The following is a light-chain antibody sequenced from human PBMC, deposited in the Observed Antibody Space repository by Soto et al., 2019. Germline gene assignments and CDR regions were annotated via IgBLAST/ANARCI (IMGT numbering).Light chain of an antibody. J-gene: IGKJ1*01. CDR1: QSISSY. Sequence: DIQMTQSPSSLSASVGDRVTITCQASQSISSYLNWYQQKPGKAPKLLIYAASSLQSGVPSRFSGSGSGTDFTLTISSLQPEDFATYYCQQSCSTPPWTFGQGTKVDIK. CDR3: QQSCSTPPWT. V-gene: IGKV1-39*01. CDR2: AAS.